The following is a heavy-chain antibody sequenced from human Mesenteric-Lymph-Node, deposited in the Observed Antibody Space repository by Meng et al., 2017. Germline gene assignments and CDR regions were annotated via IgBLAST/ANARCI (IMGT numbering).Heavy chain of an antibody. J-gene: IGHJ6*02. D-gene: IGHD2-8*02. CDR2: IRYDGSDK. V-gene: IGHV3-33*07. CDR3: ARERTGTYHYYGMDV. Sequence: GGSLRLSCAVSGGSISTSSTFWGWIRQPPGKGLEWVAHIRYDGSDKYYSDSVKGRFTISRDNSKNTLDLQINSLRVEDTAVYYCARERTGTYHYYGMDVWGQGTTVTVSS. CDR1: GGSISTSS.